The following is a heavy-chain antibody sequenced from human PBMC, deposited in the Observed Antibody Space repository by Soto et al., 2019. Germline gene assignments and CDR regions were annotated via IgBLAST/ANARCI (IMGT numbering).Heavy chain of an antibody. Sequence: PGGSLRLSCAASGFTFSSYAMSWVRQAPGKGLEWVSTISGSGGSTYYADSVKGRFTISRDTSKNTLYLQMNSLRAEDTAVYYCAKGTTGTNWFDPWGQGTLVTVSS. V-gene: IGHV3-23*01. CDR2: ISGSGGST. D-gene: IGHD4-17*01. CDR1: GFTFSSYA. J-gene: IGHJ5*02. CDR3: AKGTTGTNWFDP.